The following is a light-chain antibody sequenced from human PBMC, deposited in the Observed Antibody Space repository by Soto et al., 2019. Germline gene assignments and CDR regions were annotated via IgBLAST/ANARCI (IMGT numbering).Light chain of an antibody. V-gene: IGLV2-14*01. CDR3: SSFTTSNTLV. J-gene: IGLJ1*01. CDR1: SSDVGGYNY. CDR2: EVS. Sequence: QLVLTQPRSVSGSPGQSVTISCTGTSSDVGGYNYVSWYQQHPRKAPKLMIYEVSDRPSGVSDRFSGSKSGNTASLTISGLQAEDEADYYCSSFTTSNTLVFGTGTKLTVL.